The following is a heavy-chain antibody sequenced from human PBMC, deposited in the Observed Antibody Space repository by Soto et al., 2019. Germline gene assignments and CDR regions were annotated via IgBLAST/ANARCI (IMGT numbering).Heavy chain of an antibody. D-gene: IGHD2-21*02. V-gene: IGHV3-23*01. CDR1: GVGLSTYA. CDR3: AIPSCGGDCYSPFDY. J-gene: IGHJ4*02. Sequence: EVQLLESGGGFVQPGGSLRLSCTASGVGLSTYAISWVRQAPGKGLEWVSVISGNSGKTDYADSVKGRFSISRDKSENTVDLQMNSLRAEDPAVYYCAIPSCGGDCYSPFDYWGQGTLGTVSS. CDR2: ISGNSGKT.